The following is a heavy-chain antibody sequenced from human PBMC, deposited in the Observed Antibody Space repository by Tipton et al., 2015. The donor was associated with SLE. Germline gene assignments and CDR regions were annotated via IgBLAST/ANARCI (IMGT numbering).Heavy chain of an antibody. CDR3: ASGDDLPYYFEY. D-gene: IGHD7-27*01. CDR1: GDSVSGQS. CDR2: SGSSKCT. Sequence: TLSLTCTVSGDSVSGQSWGWVRQPPGKGLEWIGYSGSSKCTNCNPSLESRVTISAGTSKRQFSLKLGSVTAADTAVYYCASGDDLPYYFEYWGQGTLVTVSS. V-gene: IGHV4-4*09. J-gene: IGHJ4*02.